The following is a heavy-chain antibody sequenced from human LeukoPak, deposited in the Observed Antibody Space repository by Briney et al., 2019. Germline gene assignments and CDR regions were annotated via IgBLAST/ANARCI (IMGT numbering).Heavy chain of an antibody. CDR3: ARVGLWFGELSGYYYYMDV. CDR1: GGSISSYY. V-gene: IGHV4-59*01. Sequence: SETLSLTCTVSGGSISSYYWSWIRQPPGKGLEWIGYIYYSGSTNYNPSLKSRVTISVDTSKNQFSLKLSSVTAADTAVYYCARVGLWFGELSGYYYYMDVWGKGTTVTVSS. J-gene: IGHJ6*03. CDR2: IYYSGST. D-gene: IGHD3-10*01.